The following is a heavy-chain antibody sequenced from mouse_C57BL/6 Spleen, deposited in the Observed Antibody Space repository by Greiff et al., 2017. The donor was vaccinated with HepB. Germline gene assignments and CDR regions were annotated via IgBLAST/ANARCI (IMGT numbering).Heavy chain of an antibody. J-gene: IGHJ4*01. D-gene: IGHD2-4*01. CDR2: IYPGDGDT. CDR1: GYAFSSYW. V-gene: IGHV1-80*01. Sequence: QVQLKESGAELVKPGASVKISCKASGYAFSSYWMNWVKQRPGKGLEWIGQIYPGDGDTNYNGKFKGKATLTADKSSSTAYMQLSSLTSEDSAVYFCARYDYDVGNWAMDYWGQGTSVTVSS. CDR3: ARYDYDVGNWAMDY.